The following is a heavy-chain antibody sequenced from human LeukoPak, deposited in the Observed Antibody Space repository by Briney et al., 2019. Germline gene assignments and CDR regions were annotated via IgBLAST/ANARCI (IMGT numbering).Heavy chain of an antibody. D-gene: IGHD6-19*01. CDR2: ISGSGGST. CDR1: GFTFSNYA. J-gene: IGHJ4*02. Sequence: GGSLRLPCAASGFTFSNYAMSWVRQAPGKGLEWLSAISGSGGSTYYADSVKGRFTISRDNSKNTLYLQMNSLRAEDTAVYYCAKALPYSSGWYFPDYWGQGTLVTVSS. V-gene: IGHV3-23*01. CDR3: AKALPYSSGWYFPDY.